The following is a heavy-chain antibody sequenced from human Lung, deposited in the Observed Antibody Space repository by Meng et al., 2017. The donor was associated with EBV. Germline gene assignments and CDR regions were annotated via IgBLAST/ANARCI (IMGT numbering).Heavy chain of an antibody. Sequence: QVHLQHWGADLLKPSETLSLTCAFYRYSFSEYYWSWIRQLPGKGLEWIGEINHSGSTNYNPSLKSRVTMSLDTSKRQFSLRLNSVTAADTGVYYCARGSPTVATDSWGQGTLVTVSS. CDR3: ARGSPTVATDS. CDR1: RYSFSEYY. D-gene: IGHD4-23*01. CDR2: INHSGST. J-gene: IGHJ4*02. V-gene: IGHV4-34*01.